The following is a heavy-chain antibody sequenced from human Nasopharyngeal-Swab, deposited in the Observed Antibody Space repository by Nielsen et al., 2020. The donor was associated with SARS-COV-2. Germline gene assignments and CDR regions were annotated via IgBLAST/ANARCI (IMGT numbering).Heavy chain of an antibody. J-gene: IGHJ6*02. CDR3: ARVGYYDGSGYPYYDYCGMDV. V-gene: IGHV3-9*01. D-gene: IGHD3-22*01. CDR2: ISWNGGEI. CDR1: GFSCDNSD. Sequence: SLNTSCTGSGFSCDNSDAHGMHWARQSPGKGLEWVSSISWNGGEIEYAVSVQGRFTISRDNAKNSLYLQMNSLRAGDTAVYYCARVGYYDGSGYPYYDYCGMDVWSQETTVTVSS.